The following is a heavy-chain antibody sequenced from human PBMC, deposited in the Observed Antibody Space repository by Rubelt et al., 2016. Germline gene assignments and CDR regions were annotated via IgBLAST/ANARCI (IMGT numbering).Heavy chain of an antibody. CDR3: AGGGIAARRGGYYYGMDV. J-gene: IGHJ6*02. D-gene: IGHD6-6*01. Sequence: EVQLVESGGGLVQPGGSLRLSCAASGFTFSSYDMHWVRQATGKGLEWVSAIGTAGDTYYPGSVKGRFTISRENAKNSLSLQRNSLRAEDTAVYYCAGGGIAARRGGYYYGMDVWGQGTTVTVSS. CDR2: IGTAGDT. V-gene: IGHV3-13*01. CDR1: GFTFSSYD.